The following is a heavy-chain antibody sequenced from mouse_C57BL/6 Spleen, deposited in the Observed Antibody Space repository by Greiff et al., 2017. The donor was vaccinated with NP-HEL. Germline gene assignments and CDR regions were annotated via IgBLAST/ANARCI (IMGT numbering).Heavy chain of an antibody. CDR3: ARGFYYFDY. V-gene: IGHV5-17*01. J-gene: IGHJ2*01. CDR2: ISSGSSTI. Sequence: EVKLVESGGGLVKPGGSLKLSCAASGFTFSDYGMHWVRQAPEKGLEWVAYISSGSSTIYYADTVKGRFTISRDNAKNTLFLQMTSLRSEDTAMYYCARGFYYFDYWGKGTTLTVSS. CDR1: GFTFSDYG.